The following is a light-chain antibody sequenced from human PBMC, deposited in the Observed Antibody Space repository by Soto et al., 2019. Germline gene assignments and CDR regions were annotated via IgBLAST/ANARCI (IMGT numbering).Light chain of an antibody. V-gene: IGKV4-1*01. CDR3: HQYHSAPPT. Sequence: DIVMTQSPDSLAVSLGERATINCKSSQSVLYSPNNKNYLAWYQQKPGQPPKLLVYWASTRESGVPDRFSGSGSGTEFTLTITSLQAEDAAVYYCHQYHSAPPTFGQGTNVEIK. CDR1: QSVLYSPNNKNY. CDR2: WAS. J-gene: IGKJ1*01.